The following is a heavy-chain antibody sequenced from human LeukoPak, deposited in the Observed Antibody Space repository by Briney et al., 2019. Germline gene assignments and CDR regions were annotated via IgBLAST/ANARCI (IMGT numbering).Heavy chain of an antibody. D-gene: IGHD6-19*01. V-gene: IGHV4-39*01. CDR3: ARFYRIVVALDY. J-gene: IGHJ4*02. Sequence: PSETLSLTCTVSGGSISSSSYYWGWIRQPPGKGLEWIGSIYYSGSTYYNPSLKSRVTISVDTSKNQFSLKLSSVTAADTAVYYCARFYRIVVALDYWGQGTLVTVSS. CDR1: GGSISSSSYY. CDR2: IYYSGST.